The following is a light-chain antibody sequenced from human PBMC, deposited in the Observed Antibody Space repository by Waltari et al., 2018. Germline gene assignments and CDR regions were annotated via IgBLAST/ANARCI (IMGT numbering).Light chain of an antibody. CDR3: QQYGSSLLP. CDR1: QSVSSSY. J-gene: IGKJ4*01. Sequence: EIVLTQSPGTLPLSPGEKATLSCRASQSVSSSYLAWDQQKPGHAHRLLLLGASSRATGIPDRCSGSGSGTDFTLTIRRREPEDFAVYYCQQYGSSLLPFGGATKVEIK. CDR2: GAS. V-gene: IGKV3-20*01.